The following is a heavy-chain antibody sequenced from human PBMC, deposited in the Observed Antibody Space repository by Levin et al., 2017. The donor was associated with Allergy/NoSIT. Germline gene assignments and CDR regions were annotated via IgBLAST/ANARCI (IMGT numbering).Heavy chain of an antibody. CDR1: GFTFGDYA. V-gene: IGHV3-9*01. J-gene: IGHJ6*02. D-gene: IGHD3-3*01. CDR2: ISWNSDSI. Sequence: AGGSLRLSCAASGFTFGDYAMHWVRLVPGKGLEWVSGISWNSDSIDYADSVKGRFTISRDNAKNSLYLQMNSLRAEDTAVYYCGRARYDFWSGFYPYYYGMDVWGQGTTVTVSS. CDR3: GRARYDFWSGFYPYYYGMDV.